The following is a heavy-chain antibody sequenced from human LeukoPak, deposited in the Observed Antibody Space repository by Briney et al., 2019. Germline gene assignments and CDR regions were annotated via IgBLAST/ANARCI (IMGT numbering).Heavy chain of an antibody. Sequence: GGSLRLSCAASGFTFSSYAMSWVRQAPGKGLEWVSSISGSGGSTYYADSVKGRFTISRDNSKNTLYLQMNSMRTEDTAVYHCAKDPNDFRATDFWGQGTLVTVS. D-gene: IGHD3-3*01. J-gene: IGHJ4*02. CDR3: AKDPNDFRATDF. CDR1: GFTFSSYA. V-gene: IGHV3-23*01. CDR2: ISGSGGST.